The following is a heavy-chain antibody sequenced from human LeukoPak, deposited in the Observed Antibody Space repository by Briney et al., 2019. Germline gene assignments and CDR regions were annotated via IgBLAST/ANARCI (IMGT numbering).Heavy chain of an antibody. CDR2: IYYSGST. CDR3: ARRRGSYSPYFDY. Sequence: SETLSLTCTVSGGSISSYCWSWIRQPPGKGLEWIGYIYYSGSTNYNPSLKSRVTISVDTSKNQFSLKLSSVTAADTAVYYCARRRGSYSPYFDYWGQGTLVTVSS. D-gene: IGHD1-26*01. V-gene: IGHV4-59*01. CDR1: GGSISSYC. J-gene: IGHJ4*02.